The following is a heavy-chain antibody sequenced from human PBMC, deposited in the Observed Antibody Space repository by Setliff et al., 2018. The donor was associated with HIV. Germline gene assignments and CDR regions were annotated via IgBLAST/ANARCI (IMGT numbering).Heavy chain of an antibody. D-gene: IGHD3-10*01. J-gene: IGHJ3*02. CDR1: GFTFSSYS. Sequence: PGGSLRLSCAASGFTFSSYSMNWVRQAPGKGLEWVSSISSSSSYIYYADSVKGRFTISRDNAKNSLYLQMNSLRAEDTAVYYCAKYYGSTTAGAFDIWGQGTMVTVSS. V-gene: IGHV3-21*01. CDR3: AKYYGSTTAGAFDI. CDR2: ISSSSSYI.